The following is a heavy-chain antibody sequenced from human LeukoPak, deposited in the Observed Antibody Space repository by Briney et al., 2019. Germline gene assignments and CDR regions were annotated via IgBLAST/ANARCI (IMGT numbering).Heavy chain of an antibody. CDR1: VFTFSSYG. CDR2: IWYDGSNK. J-gene: IGHJ4*02. CDR3: ARDRTLHYGDYNTFDY. D-gene: IGHD4-17*01. Sequence: GGSLRLSCAASVFTFSSYGMHGVRPAPGTGLEGVAVIWYDGSNKYYADSVKGRFTICRHNSKNTMYLQMNSLRAEDTAVYYCARDRTLHYGDYNTFDYWGQGTLVTVSS. V-gene: IGHV3-33*01.